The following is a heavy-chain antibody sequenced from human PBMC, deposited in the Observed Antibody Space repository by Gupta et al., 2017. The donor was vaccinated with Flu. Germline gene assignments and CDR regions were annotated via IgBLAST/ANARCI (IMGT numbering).Heavy chain of an antibody. Sequence: EVQLVESGGGLVQPGGSLKLSCAASGFNFSAAGIHWVRQASGKGLEWVGRIRSKANSYATVYAASMKGRFTISRDDSKNTASLQVNSLKTEDTAVYYCVTGHYEAWGQGTLITVSS. CDR3: VTGHYEA. D-gene: IGHD1-14*01. J-gene: IGHJ5*02. CDR2: IRSKANSYAT. CDR1: GFNFSAAG. V-gene: IGHV3-73*02.